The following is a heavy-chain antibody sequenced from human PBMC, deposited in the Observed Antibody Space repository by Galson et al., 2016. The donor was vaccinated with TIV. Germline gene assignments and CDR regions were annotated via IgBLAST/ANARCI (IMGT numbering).Heavy chain of an antibody. CDR1: GGTFSSYV. CDR2: IIPLFRTT. V-gene: IGHV1-69*13. J-gene: IGHJ6*02. D-gene: IGHD5-18*01. CDR3: ASDRNTAFDTYHQYYGMDV. Sequence: SVKVSCKASGGTFSSYVFNWVRLAPGQGREWMGGIIPLFRTTNYAPKFQGRVTITADESTNTAYMELHSLKYGDTAVYYCASDRNTAFDTYHQYYGMDVWGQGTTVTVSS.